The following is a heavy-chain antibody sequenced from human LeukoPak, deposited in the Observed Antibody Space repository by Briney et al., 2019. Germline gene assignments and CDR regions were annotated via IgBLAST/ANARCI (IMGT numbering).Heavy chain of an antibody. J-gene: IGHJ4*02. CDR3: ASLGDYYFHY. CDR2: IYYSGST. D-gene: IGHD3-16*01. V-gene: IGHV4-59*01. Sequence: SETLSLTCTVSGGSISSYYWSWIRQPPGKGLEWIGYIYYSGSTNYNPSLMGRVTISVDPSKSHFSLKLSSVTAADTAVYYCASLGDYYFHYWGQGTLVTVSS. CDR1: GGSISSYY.